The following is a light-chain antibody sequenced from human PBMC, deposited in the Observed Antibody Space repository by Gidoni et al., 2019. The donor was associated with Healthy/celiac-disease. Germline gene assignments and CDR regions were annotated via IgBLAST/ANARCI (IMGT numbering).Light chain of an antibody. CDR2: AAS. CDR1: QSISSY. V-gene: IGKV1-39*01. J-gene: IGKJ2*01. Sequence: DIEMTQSPSTLSASAGDRVTITCRASQSISSYLHWYQQKPGRAPQILIYAASSLQSGVTSRFSGSSSATDFTLTISSLQPQDFATYYCQQSHSTPPYTFGQGTKVEIK. CDR3: QQSHSTPPYT.